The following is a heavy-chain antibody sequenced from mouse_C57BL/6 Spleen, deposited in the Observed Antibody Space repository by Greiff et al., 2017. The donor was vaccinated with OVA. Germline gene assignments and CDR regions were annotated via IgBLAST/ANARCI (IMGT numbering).Heavy chain of an antibody. J-gene: IGHJ4*01. Sequence: DVQLVESGGDLVKPGGSLKLSCAASGFTFSSYGMSWVRQTPDKRLEWVATISSGGSYTYYPDSVKGRFTISRDNAKNTLYLQMSSLKSEDTAMYYCARQEAGAMDYWGQGTSVTVSS. CDR2: ISSGGSYT. CDR3: ARQEAGAMDY. CDR1: GFTFSSYG. D-gene: IGHD6-1*01. V-gene: IGHV5-6*01.